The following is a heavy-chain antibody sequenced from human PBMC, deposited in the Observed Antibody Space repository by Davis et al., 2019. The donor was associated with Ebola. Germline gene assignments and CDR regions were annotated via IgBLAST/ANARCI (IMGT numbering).Heavy chain of an antibody. J-gene: IGHJ5*02. CDR3: ASSTRVGWFDP. V-gene: IGHV3-74*01. CDR2: ISSDGSST. CDR1: GFTFSTYW. D-gene: IGHD2-2*01. Sequence: GESLKISCAASGFTFSTYWMHWVRQAPGKGLVWVSRISSDGSSTSYADSVKGRFTISRDNAKNSLYLQMNSLRAEDTAVYYCASSTRVGWFDPWGQGTLVTVSS.